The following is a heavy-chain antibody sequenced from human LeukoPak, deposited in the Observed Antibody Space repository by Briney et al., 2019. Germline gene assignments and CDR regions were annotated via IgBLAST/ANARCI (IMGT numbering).Heavy chain of an antibody. V-gene: IGHV2-70*11. CDR1: GNSITSYYW. CDR3: AHQTTGDWGFDY. CDR2: IDWDDDK. Sequence: TLSLTCTVSGNSITSYYWNWIRQPPGKALEWLARIDWDDDKYYSTSLKTRLTISKDTSKNQVVLTMTNMDPVDTATYYCAHQTTGDWGFDYWGQGTLVTVSS. J-gene: IGHJ4*02. D-gene: IGHD7-27*01.